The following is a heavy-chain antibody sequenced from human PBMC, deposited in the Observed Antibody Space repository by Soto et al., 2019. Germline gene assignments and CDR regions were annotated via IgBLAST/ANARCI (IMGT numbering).Heavy chain of an antibody. J-gene: IGHJ4*02. Sequence: GGSLRLSCAASGFTFGTYGMSWVRQAPGKGLEWVSGISAGGGSTNYADSVQGRFTTSRDNSKNTLHLQMNSLRAEGTAVYYCAKDRVLAACYYWGQGT. V-gene: IGHV3-23*01. CDR3: AKDRVLAACYY. CDR2: ISAGGGST. D-gene: IGHD2-15*01. CDR1: GFTFGTYG.